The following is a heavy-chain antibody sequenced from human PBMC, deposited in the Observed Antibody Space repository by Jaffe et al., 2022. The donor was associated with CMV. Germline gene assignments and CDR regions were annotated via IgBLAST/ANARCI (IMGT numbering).Heavy chain of an antibody. D-gene: IGHD5-12*01. CDR1: GGTFSSYA. J-gene: IGHJ6*02. CDR3: ARPTGKDGYNYYYYYGMDV. CDR2: IIPIFGTA. V-gene: IGHV1-69*01. Sequence: QVQLVQSGAEVKKPGSSVKVSCKASGGTFSSYAISWVRQAPGQGLEWMGGIIPIFGTANYAQKFQGRVTITADESTSTAYMELSSLRSEDTAVYYCARPTGKDGYNYYYYYGMDVWGQGTTVTVSS.